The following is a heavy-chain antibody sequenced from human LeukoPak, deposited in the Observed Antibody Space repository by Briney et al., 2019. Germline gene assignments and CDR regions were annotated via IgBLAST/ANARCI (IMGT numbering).Heavy chain of an antibody. CDR2: INPNSGGT. CDR1: GYTFTGYY. V-gene: IGHV1-2*06. Sequence: ASVKVSCKASGYTFTGYYMHWVRQAPGQGLEWMGRINPNSGGTNYAQKFQGRVTMTRDTSISTAHMEPSRLRSDDTAVYYCAMNVLRYFDWLLDDYYMDVWGKGTTVTVSS. J-gene: IGHJ6*03. D-gene: IGHD3-9*01. CDR3: AMNVLRYFDWLLDDYYMDV.